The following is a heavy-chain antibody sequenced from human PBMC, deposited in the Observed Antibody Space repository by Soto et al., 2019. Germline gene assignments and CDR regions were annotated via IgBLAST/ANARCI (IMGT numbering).Heavy chain of an antibody. D-gene: IGHD6-19*01. J-gene: IGHJ4*02. Sequence: GGSLRLSCAASGFTFSSYDMHWVRQATGKGLEWVSAIGTAGDTYYPGSVKGRFTISKEHAKNSLYLQMNSLRAGDTAVYYCARDRGTSSGWYWTFDYWGQGTLVTVSS. CDR2: IGTAGDT. V-gene: IGHV3-13*01. CDR3: ARDRGTSSGWYWTFDY. CDR1: GFTFSSYD.